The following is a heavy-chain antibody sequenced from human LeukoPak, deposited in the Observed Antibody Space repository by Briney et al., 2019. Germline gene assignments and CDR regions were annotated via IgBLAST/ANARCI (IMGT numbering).Heavy chain of an antibody. Sequence: LGGSLRLSCAASGFTFSDFAMSWVRLAPGQGLKWVATISNAGGSTNFADSVRGRFTISRDNSKSMLYLQMNRLRAEDTALYFCTKDGLRGYDFDYWGQGALVTVSS. CDR1: GFTFSDFA. J-gene: IGHJ4*02. D-gene: IGHD5-12*01. CDR2: ISNAGGST. CDR3: TKDGLRGYDFDY. V-gene: IGHV3-23*01.